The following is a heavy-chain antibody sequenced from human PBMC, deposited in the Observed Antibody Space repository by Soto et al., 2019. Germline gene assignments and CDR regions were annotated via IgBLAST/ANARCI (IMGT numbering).Heavy chain of an antibody. D-gene: IGHD3-16*01. CDR3: ARNGGTFDP. J-gene: IGHJ5*02. V-gene: IGHV3-11*01. CDR2: ITATAADT. CDR1: GFIVSDYD. Sequence: QVQLVESGGGLVKPGGSLRLSCAASGFIVSDYDMTWIRQTQGRGLEWISYITATAADTSYADSVKGRFTISRDNTRNSVSLYMNNLRAEDTAVYYCARNGGTFDPWGHGNPGHRLR.